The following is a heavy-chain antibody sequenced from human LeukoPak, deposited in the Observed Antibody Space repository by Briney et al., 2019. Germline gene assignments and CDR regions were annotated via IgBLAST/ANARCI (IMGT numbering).Heavy chain of an antibody. D-gene: IGHD3-22*01. V-gene: IGHV3-23*01. CDR1: GFTFSSYA. CDR2: ISGSGGST. CDR3: AKDKVFDYYDSSGYIFDP. J-gene: IGHJ5*02. Sequence: PGGSLRLSCAASGFTFSSYAMSWVRQAPGKGLEWVSAISGSGGSTYYADSVKGRFTTSRDNSKNTLYLQMNSLRAEDTAVYYCAKDKVFDYYDSSGYIFDPWGQGTLVTVSS.